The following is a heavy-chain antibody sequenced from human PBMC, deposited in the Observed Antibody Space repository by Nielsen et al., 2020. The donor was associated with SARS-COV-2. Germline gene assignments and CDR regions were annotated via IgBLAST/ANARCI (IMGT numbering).Heavy chain of an antibody. D-gene: IGHD3-3*01. CDR3: ARGSGKYYEELDY. J-gene: IGHJ4*02. CDR2: ISYDGSNR. V-gene: IGHV3-30-3*01. Sequence: GESLKISCTASRFIFNTYAMHWVRQAPGKGLEWVAVISYDGSNRYYTGSVRGRFTISRDNSKNTLYLQMNSLRAEDTALYYCARGSGKYYEELDYWGQGALVTVSS. CDR1: RFIFNTYA.